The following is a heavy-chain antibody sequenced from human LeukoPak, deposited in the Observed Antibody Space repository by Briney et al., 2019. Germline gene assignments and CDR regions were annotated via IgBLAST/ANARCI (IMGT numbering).Heavy chain of an antibody. CDR2: INPNSGGT. CDR3: ARKGYDSSGYQDI. J-gene: IGHJ3*02. Sequence: ASVKVSCRASGYTFTGYYMHWVRQAPGQGLEWMGWINPNSGGTNYAQKFQGRVTMTRDTSISTAYMELSRLRSDDTAVYYCARKGYDSSGYQDIWGQGTMVTVSS. D-gene: IGHD3-22*01. CDR1: GYTFTGYY. V-gene: IGHV1-2*02.